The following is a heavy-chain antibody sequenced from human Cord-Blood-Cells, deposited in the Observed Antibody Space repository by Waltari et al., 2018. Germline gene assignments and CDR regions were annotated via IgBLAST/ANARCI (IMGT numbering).Heavy chain of an antibody. CDR2: IYYSGST. D-gene: IGHD3-10*01. Sequence: QVQLQESGPGLVKPSETLSLTCTVSGGSISSYYWSWIRQPPGKGLEWIGYIYYSGSTNSNPSLRSRVTISVATSKNQFSLKLRSVTAADTAVYYCARGPPRGVFDYWGQGTLVTVSS. CDR3: ARGPPRGVFDY. CDR1: GGSISSYY. V-gene: IGHV4-59*01. J-gene: IGHJ4*02.